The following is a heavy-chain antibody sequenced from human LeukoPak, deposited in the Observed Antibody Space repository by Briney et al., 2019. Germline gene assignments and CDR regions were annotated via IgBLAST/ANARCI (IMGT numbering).Heavy chain of an antibody. V-gene: IGHV3-15*01. CDR3: SIIQYFDRY. D-gene: IGHD3-9*01. CDR2: VKTKTDSGTT. CDR1: GFTFSSYE. Sequence: GGSLRLSCAASGFTFSSYEMNWVRQAPGEGLEWVGRVKTKTDSGTTHYAAPVKGRFTISRDDSNNMVFLQMNSLNTEDTAVYYCSIIQYFDRYWGQGTLVTVSS. J-gene: IGHJ4*02.